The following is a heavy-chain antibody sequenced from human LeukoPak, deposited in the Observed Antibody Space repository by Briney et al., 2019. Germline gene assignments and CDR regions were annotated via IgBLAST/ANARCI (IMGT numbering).Heavy chain of an antibody. D-gene: IGHD2-8*01. CDR2: FDPEDGET. CDR1: GYTLTELS. Sequence: ASVKVSCKVSGYTLTELSMHWVRQAPGKGLEWMGGFDPEDGETIYAQKFQGRVTMTEDTSTDTAYMELSSLRSEDTAVYCCATGPRSVWDYFDYWGQGTLVTVSS. V-gene: IGHV1-24*01. CDR3: ATGPRSVWDYFDY. J-gene: IGHJ4*02.